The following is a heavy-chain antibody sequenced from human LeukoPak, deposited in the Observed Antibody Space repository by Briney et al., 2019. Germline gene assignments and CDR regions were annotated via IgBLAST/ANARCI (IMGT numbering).Heavy chain of an antibody. CDR2: ISPSDSYT. D-gene: IGHD6-19*01. CDR3: ARRDTSGWGT. Sequence: GESLRISCKGSGYSFTNYWISWVRQMPGKGLEWMGRISPSDSYTNYSPSFQGHITISADKSISTAYLHWSNLKASDTAMYYCARRDTSGWGTWGQGTLVAVSS. V-gene: IGHV5-10-1*01. J-gene: IGHJ5*02. CDR1: GYSFTNYW.